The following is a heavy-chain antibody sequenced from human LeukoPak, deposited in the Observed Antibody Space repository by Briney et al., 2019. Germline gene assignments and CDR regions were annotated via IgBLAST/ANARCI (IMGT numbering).Heavy chain of an antibody. J-gene: IGHJ3*02. CDR3: ARALRLWGGNSGIAFDI. D-gene: IGHD4-23*01. CDR2: MYNSGST. V-gene: IGHV4-59*01. Sequence: SSETLSLTCTVSGGSISSYYWSWIRQPPGKGLEWIGYMYNSGSTNYNHSLKSRVTISEDMSNNQFSLKLSSVTAADTAVYYCARALRLWGGNSGIAFDIWGQGTMVTVSS. CDR1: GGSISSYY.